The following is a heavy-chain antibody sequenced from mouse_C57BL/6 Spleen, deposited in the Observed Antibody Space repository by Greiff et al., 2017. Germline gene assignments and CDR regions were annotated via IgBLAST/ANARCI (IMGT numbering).Heavy chain of an antibody. CDR1: GYTFTSYW. CDR2: IYPSDSET. Sequence: QVQLQQPGAELVRPGSSVKLSCKASGYTFTSYWMDWVKQRPGQGLEWIGNIYPSDSETHYNQKFKDKATLTVDKSSSTAYMQLSSLTSEDSAVYYCARRGDDYDRAMDYWGQGTSVTVSS. CDR3: ARRGDDYDRAMDY. V-gene: IGHV1-61*01. J-gene: IGHJ4*01. D-gene: IGHD2-4*01.